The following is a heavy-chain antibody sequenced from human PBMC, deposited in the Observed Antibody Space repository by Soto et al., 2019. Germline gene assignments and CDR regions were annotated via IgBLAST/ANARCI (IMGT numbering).Heavy chain of an antibody. CDR2: IYYSGST. CDR1: GGSTRSSTYY. V-gene: IGHV4-39*01. D-gene: IGHD2-15*01. CDR3: ARHTFADCSGGSCYSDTPYYFDY. J-gene: IGHJ4*02. Sequence: SETLSLTCTVSGGSTRSSTYYWGWIRQPPGKGLQWIGSIYYSGSTYYNPSLKSRVTISVDTSKNQFSLKLSSVTAADTAIYYCARHTFADCSGGSCYSDTPYYFDYWGQGTLVTVSS.